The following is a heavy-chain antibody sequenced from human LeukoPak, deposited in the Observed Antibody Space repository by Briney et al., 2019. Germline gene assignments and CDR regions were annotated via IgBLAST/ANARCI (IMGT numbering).Heavy chain of an antibody. CDR2: INPNSGGT. Sequence: ASVKVSWKASGYTFTGYFMHWGRQDPGQRLGWVGEINPNSGGTNYAHKFQGRVTMTRDTSISTAYMELSRLRSDDTAVYYCARDDTEVSFDYWGQGTLVTVSS. CDR1: GYTFTGYF. CDR3: ARDDTEVSFDY. V-gene: IGHV1-2*02. J-gene: IGHJ4*02.